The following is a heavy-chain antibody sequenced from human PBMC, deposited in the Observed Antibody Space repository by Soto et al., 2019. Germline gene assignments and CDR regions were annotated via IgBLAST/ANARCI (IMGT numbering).Heavy chain of an antibody. D-gene: IGHD1-1*01. CDR2: IYSSGRT. CDR3: ASDRGNSADFFDY. CDR1: GGSIDSDDYY. J-gene: IGHJ4*02. Sequence: SETLSLTCTVSGGSIDSDDYYWTWIRQPPGKGLEWIGYIYSSGRTSYNPSLESRLTISIDTSKNQFSLHLNSVSAADTAVYFCASDRGNSADFFDYWGQGTLATVSA. V-gene: IGHV4-30-4*01.